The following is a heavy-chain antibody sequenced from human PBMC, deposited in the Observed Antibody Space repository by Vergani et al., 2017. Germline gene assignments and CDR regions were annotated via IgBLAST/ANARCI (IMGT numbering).Heavy chain of an antibody. CDR2: IYHNGNT. D-gene: IGHD6-19*01. V-gene: IGHV4-38-2*01. CDR3: ARHXYRRASSGWYLAAFDI. Sequence: QVQLRGSGPGLVKPSETLALTCAVSGYSITSGNYWAWIRQPPGKGLEWIGSIYHNGNTYYNPSLKNRVTISLDTSKTQFSLKLSSVTAADTAVYYCARHXYRRASSGWYLAAFDIWGQGTMVTVSS. CDR1: GYSITSGNY. J-gene: IGHJ3*02.